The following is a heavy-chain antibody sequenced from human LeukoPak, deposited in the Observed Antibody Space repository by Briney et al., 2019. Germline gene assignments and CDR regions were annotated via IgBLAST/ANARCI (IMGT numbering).Heavy chain of an antibody. CDR3: ARWAGTCTIASCYTPLDY. V-gene: IGHV1-69*13. CDR1: GGTFSNYG. D-gene: IGHD2-2*02. Sequence: ASVKVSCKAPGGTFSNYGFSWVRQAPEQGLEWMGGIVPVFGTVSYAQKVQDRVTITADDFTTTAYMELSSLRSEDTAVYYCARWAGTCTIASCYTPLDYWGQGTLVTVST. J-gene: IGHJ4*02. CDR2: IVPVFGTV.